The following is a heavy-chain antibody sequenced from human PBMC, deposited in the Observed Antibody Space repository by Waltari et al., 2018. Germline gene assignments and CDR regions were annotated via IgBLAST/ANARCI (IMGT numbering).Heavy chain of an antibody. Sequence: QAQLQEAGPGLVAASEPLYLTCTVSGGYISRYFWRWIRQPPGKRLQWIGYIYHSGSTNYNPSLKSRVTISVDTSKIQFSLKLSSLTAADTALYSCAITTVTTVGYYYYMDVWGKGTTVTVSS. V-gene: IGHV4-59*01. CDR1: GGYISRYF. J-gene: IGHJ6*03. CDR3: AITTVTTVGYYYYMDV. D-gene: IGHD4-17*01. CDR2: IYHSGST.